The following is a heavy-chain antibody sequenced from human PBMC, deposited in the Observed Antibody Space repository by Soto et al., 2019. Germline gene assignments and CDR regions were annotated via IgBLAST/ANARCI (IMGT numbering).Heavy chain of an antibody. CDR1: GYNFAGYW. D-gene: IGHD1-1*01. V-gene: IGHV5-51*01. Sequence: PGESLKISCKGSGYNFAGYWIAWVRQMPGKGLELMGIIYPSDSDTRYRPSFQGQVTISADKSISSAYLQCSSLSPSHPPMYYCASAGVSTRTFDYSGQGTPVTVS. CDR2: IYPSDSDT. J-gene: IGHJ4*02. CDR3: ASAGVSTRTFDY.